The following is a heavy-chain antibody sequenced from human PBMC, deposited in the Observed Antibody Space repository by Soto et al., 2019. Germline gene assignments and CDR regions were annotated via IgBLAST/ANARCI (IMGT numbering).Heavy chain of an antibody. V-gene: IGHV4-30-4*01. D-gene: IGHD5-18*01. Sequence: SETLSLTCTVSGGSVTSDEDYWTWIRQSPGKGLEWIGYISNSGSTGYNPSLKTRLSMSVDRSKSQFTLRLTSVTAADTAVYFCATESGSTYGYFDHWGQGTQVTVSS. J-gene: IGHJ4*02. CDR2: ISNSGST. CDR1: GGSVTSDEDY. CDR3: ATESGSTYGYFDH.